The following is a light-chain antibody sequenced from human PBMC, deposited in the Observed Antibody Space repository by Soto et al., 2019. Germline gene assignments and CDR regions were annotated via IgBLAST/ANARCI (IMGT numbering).Light chain of an antibody. CDR3: MQALQTLPLT. J-gene: IGKJ4*01. Sequence: DIVMTQSPLSLPVTPGEPASISCRSSQSLLHSNGYNYLDWYLQKPGQAPQLLIYLGSNRASGVPERFSGSGSGTDFTLKISRVEAEDVGVYYCMQALQTLPLTFGGGTKVDIK. V-gene: IGKV2-28*01. CDR2: LGS. CDR1: QSLLHSNGYNY.